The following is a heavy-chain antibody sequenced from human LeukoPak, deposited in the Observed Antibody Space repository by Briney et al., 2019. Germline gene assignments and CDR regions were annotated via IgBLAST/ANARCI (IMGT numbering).Heavy chain of an antibody. Sequence: QSGGSLRFSCAASGFTFSTSWMNWVRQAPGKGPVWVSRINGDGSITTYADSVKGRFTISRDNAKNALSLQMNSLRAEDTAVYYCRYGSSSGDYWGQGTLVTVSS. CDR1: GFTFSTSW. D-gene: IGHD6-6*01. CDR2: INGDGSIT. CDR3: RYGSSSGDY. J-gene: IGHJ4*02. V-gene: IGHV3-74*01.